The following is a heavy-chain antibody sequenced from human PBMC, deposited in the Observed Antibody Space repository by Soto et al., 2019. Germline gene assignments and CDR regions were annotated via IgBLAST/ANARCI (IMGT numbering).Heavy chain of an antibody. CDR2: ILSLESHK. V-gene: IGHV3-11*01. CDR1: GFNFSDYY. CDR3: ATGLKDASNRPSFDS. Sequence: PGGSLRLSCSGSGFNFSDYYMNWIRQTPVRGLEWVSSILSLESHKYYAASVMGRFSISRDNAQKSLFLQMNNLRAEDTGIYFCATGLKDASNRPSFDSWDPGTPVTVSS. D-gene: IGHD3-16*01. J-gene: IGHJ4*02.